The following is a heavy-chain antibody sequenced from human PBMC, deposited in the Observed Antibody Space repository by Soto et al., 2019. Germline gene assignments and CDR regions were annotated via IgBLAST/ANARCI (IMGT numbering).Heavy chain of an antibody. Sequence: ASVKVSCKASGYTFTSYYMHWLRQAPGQGLEWMGLINPSGGVADYAQKFQGRVTVTRDTSTNTVYMELSSLRSEDTAVYYCARRGVFGVVTNFYYAVDVWGQGTTVTVSS. CDR3: ARRGVFGVVTNFYYAVDV. V-gene: IGHV1-46*01. J-gene: IGHJ6*02. CDR2: INPSGGVA. D-gene: IGHD3-3*01. CDR1: GYTFTSYY.